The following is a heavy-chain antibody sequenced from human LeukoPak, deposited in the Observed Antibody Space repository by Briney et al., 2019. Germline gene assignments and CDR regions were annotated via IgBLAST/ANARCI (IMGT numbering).Heavy chain of an antibody. CDR1: GFTFSSYA. V-gene: IGHV3-30-3*01. Sequence: GRSLRLSCAASGFTFSSYAMHWVRQAPGKGLEWVAVISYDGSNKYYADSVKGRFTISRDNSRNTLYLQMNSLRAEDTAVYCCARGGEWLVPYGMDVWGQGTTVTVSS. CDR3: ARGGEWLVPYGMDV. D-gene: IGHD6-19*01. J-gene: IGHJ6*02. CDR2: ISYDGSNK.